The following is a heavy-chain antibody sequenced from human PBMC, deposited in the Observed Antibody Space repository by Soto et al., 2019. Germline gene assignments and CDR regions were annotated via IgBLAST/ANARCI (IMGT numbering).Heavy chain of an antibody. CDR1: GFTFSSYA. J-gene: IGHJ4*02. Sequence: GGSLRLSCAASGFTFSSYAMSWVRQAPGKGLEWVSAISGSGGSTYYADSVKGRFTISRDNPKNTLYLQMNSLRAEDTAVYYCAKGPHITDYVWGSYRPKNYDYWGQGTLVTVSS. CDR2: ISGSGGST. CDR3: AKGPHITDYVWGSYRPKNYDY. D-gene: IGHD3-16*02. V-gene: IGHV3-23*01.